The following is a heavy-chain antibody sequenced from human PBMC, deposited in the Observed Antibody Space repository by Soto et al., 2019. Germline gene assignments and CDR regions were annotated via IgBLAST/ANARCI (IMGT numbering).Heavy chain of an antibody. Sequence: EVQLVETGGGLIQPGGSLRLSCAASGFTVSSNYMSWVRQALGKGLEWVSVIYSGGSTYYADSVKGRFTISRDNSKNTLYLQMNSLRAEDTAVYYCASWDSSGYYFDYWGQGTLVTVSS. D-gene: IGHD3-22*01. CDR1: GFTVSSNY. CDR2: IYSGGST. CDR3: ASWDSSGYYFDY. V-gene: IGHV3-53*02. J-gene: IGHJ4*02.